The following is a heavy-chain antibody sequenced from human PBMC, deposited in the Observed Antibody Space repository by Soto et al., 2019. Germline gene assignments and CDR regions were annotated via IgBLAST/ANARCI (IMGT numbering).Heavy chain of an antibody. CDR1: GGSISTKSSY. V-gene: IGHV4-39*07. CDR3: ARGMIAAAARYFDY. J-gene: IGHJ4*02. D-gene: IGHD6-13*01. CDR2: IYYSGNT. Sequence: SETLSLTCTVSGGSISTKSSYWGWIRQPPGKGLEWIGCIYYSGNTNYNPSLKSRVTISVDTSKNQFSLKLSSVTAADTAVYYCARGMIAAAARYFDYWGQGTLVT.